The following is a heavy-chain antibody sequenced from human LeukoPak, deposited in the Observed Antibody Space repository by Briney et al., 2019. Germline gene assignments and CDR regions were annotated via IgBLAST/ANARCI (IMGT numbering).Heavy chain of an antibody. Sequence: GGSLRLSCAASGFTFDDYAMHWVRQAPGKGLEWVSGISWNSGSIGYADSVKGRFTISRDNAKNSLYLQMNSLRAEDTALYYCAKGGRGSHGGLLDYWGQGTLVTVSS. V-gene: IGHV3-9*01. J-gene: IGHJ4*02. CDR2: ISWNSGSI. CDR3: AKGGRGSHGGLLDY. D-gene: IGHD1-26*01. CDR1: GFTFDDYA.